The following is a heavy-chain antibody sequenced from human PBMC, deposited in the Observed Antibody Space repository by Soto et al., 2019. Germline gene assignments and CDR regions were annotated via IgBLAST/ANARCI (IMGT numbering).Heavy chain of an antibody. Sequence: QVQLVESGGGVVQPGRSLRLSCAASGFTFSSYAMHWVRQAPGKGLEWVAVISYDGSNKYYADYVKGRFTISRDNSKNTLYLQMNSLRAEDTAVYYCAREGQYYYGPAGHFDYWGQGTLVTVSS. V-gene: IGHV3-30-3*01. J-gene: IGHJ4*02. CDR3: AREGQYYYGPAGHFDY. CDR2: ISYDGSNK. CDR1: GFTFSSYA. D-gene: IGHD3-10*01.